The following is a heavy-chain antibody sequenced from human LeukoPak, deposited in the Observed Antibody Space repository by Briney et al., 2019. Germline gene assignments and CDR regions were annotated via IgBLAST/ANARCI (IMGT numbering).Heavy chain of an antibody. D-gene: IGHD6-25*01. CDR1: GFTFSSYA. J-gene: IGHJ4*02. CDR2: ISGSGGST. V-gene: IGHV3-23*01. CDR3: ATSDDSAATY. Sequence: GGSLRLSCAASGFTFSSYAMSWVRQAPGKGLEWVSAISGSGGSTYYADSVKGRFTISRDNAKNSLSLQMNYLRVEDTAVYYCATSDDSAATYWGQGTLVTVSS.